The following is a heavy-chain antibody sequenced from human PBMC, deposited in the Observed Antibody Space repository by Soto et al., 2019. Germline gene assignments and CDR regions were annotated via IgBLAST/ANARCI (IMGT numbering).Heavy chain of an antibody. J-gene: IGHJ3*01. CDR2: ISAYNGNT. CDR1: GYTFTSYG. V-gene: IGHV1-18*04. CDR3: ARERGGAIIVGVTGTFDV. Sequence: QVQLVQSGAEVKKPGASVKVSCKASGYTFTSYGISWVRQAPGQGLEWMGWISAYNGNTNYAQKLQGRVTMTTDTSTGTAYMELRSLRSDDTAVYYCARERGGAIIVGVTGTFDVWGQGTLVTVSS. D-gene: IGHD3-22*01.